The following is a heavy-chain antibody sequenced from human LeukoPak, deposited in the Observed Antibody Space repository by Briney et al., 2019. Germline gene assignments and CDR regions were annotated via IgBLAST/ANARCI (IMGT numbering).Heavy chain of an antibody. J-gene: IGHJ4*02. Sequence: SETLSLTCAVYGGSFSGYYWSWIRQPPGKGLEWIGEINHSGSTNYNPSLKSRVTISVDTSKNQFSLKLSSVTAADTAVYHCARGDYDFWSGYYTYYFDYWGQGTLVTVSS. V-gene: IGHV4-34*01. CDR2: INHSGST. CDR1: GGSFSGYY. D-gene: IGHD3-3*01. CDR3: ARGDYDFWSGYYTYYFDY.